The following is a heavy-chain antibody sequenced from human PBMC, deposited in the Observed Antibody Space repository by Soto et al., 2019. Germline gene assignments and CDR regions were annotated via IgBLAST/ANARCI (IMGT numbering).Heavy chain of an antibody. Sequence: PXETLSLTCTVSGYSISDYYWNWIRQPPGKGLEWIGYVYYIGSPNYNPSLKSRVTMSVDTSKNQFSLKLSSVTAADTAVYYCARTPRSMMVYAISQWGQGPLVTVSS. J-gene: IGHJ4*02. CDR1: GYSISDYY. D-gene: IGHD2-8*01. V-gene: IGHV4-59*01. CDR2: VYYIGSP. CDR3: ARTPRSMMVYAISQ.